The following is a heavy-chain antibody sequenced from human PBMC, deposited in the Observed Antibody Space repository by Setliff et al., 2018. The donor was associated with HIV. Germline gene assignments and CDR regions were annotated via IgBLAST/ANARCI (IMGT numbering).Heavy chain of an antibody. J-gene: IGHJ6*03. CDR2: MHPNTGAT. CDR1: GYTFTDYN. Sequence: ASVKVSSKAAGYTFTDYNIHLMPQSPGQAFEWMGWMHPNTGATSYAQKFQGRVSMTRDMSISTAYMELARLRSDDSAVYYCAKIDPTAYHYHMDVWGKGTTVTVSS. D-gene: IGHD3-9*01. V-gene: IGHV1-2*02. CDR3: AKIDPTAYHYHMDV.